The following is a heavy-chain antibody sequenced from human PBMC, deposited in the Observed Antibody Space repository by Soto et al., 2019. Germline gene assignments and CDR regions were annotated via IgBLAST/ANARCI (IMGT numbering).Heavy chain of an antibody. CDR3: AAHPGGGGY. J-gene: IGHJ4*02. Sequence: EVQLVESGGGLIQPGGSLRLSCAVSGFTVSNNYMSWVRQAPGKGLEGVSVIYSGGYTAYGDSVKGRFTISRDNSKNTLFPQKNNLGGRPTGVYYCAAHPGGGGYWGQGTLVTVSS. CDR1: GFTVSNNY. D-gene: IGHD3-10*01. V-gene: IGHV3-53*01. CDR2: IYSGGYT.